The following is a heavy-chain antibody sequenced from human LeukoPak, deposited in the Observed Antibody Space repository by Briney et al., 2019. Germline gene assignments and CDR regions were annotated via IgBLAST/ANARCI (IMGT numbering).Heavy chain of an antibody. CDR1: GFTVSSYA. V-gene: IGHV3-23*01. CDR3: AKDGRWIQLLFDY. CDR2: ISGGGGST. D-gene: IGHD5-18*01. Sequence: GGSLRLSCAASGFTVSSYAMSWVRQAPGKGLGWVSGISGGGGSTYYADSVKGRFTISRDNSKNTLYLQVDSLRAEDTAVYYCAKDGRWIQLLFDYWGQGTLVTVSS. J-gene: IGHJ4*02.